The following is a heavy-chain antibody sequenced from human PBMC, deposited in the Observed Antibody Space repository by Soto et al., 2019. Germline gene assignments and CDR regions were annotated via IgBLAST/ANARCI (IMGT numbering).Heavy chain of an antibody. D-gene: IGHD2-2*01. CDR3: XRXGXXXXXSXXXXXXXXMDV. V-gene: IGHV1-18*01. J-gene: IGHJ6*02. CDR1: GYTFTSYG. Sequence: QVQLVQSGAEVKKPGASVKVSCKASGYTFTSYGISWVRQAPGQGLEWMGWISAYNGNTNYAQKLQGRVTMTTDTSTSTAYMELRGLRSDDTAVYYCXRXGXXXXXSXXXXXXXXMDVWGQGTTVTVSS. CDR2: ISAYNGNT.